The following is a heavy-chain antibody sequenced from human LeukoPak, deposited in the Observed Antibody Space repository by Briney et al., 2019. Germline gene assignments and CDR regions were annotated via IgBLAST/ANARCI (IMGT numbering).Heavy chain of an antibody. CDR2: ISAYNGNT. D-gene: IGHD3-16*01. CDR1: GYTFTNNA. J-gene: IGHJ4*02. V-gene: IGHV1-18*01. Sequence: ASVKVSCKTSGYTFTNNAINWVRQAPGQGLEWMGWISAYNGNTNYAQKLQGRVTMTTDTSTSTAYMELRSLRSDDTAVYYCARHTGRSGAYYFDYWGQGTLVTVSS. CDR3: ARHTGRSGAYYFDY.